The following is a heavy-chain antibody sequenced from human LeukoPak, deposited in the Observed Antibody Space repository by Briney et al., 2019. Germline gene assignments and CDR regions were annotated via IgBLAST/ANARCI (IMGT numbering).Heavy chain of an antibody. Sequence: SETLSLTCTVSGGSISSYYWSWIRQPPGKGLEWIGYIYYSGSTNYNPSLKSRVTISVDTSKNQFSLKLSSVTAADTAVYYCARDQGYYYDSSGYYTPHAFDIWGQGTMVTVSS. CDR1: GGSISSYY. CDR3: ARDQGYYYDSSGYYTPHAFDI. J-gene: IGHJ3*02. D-gene: IGHD3-22*01. V-gene: IGHV4-59*01. CDR2: IYYSGST.